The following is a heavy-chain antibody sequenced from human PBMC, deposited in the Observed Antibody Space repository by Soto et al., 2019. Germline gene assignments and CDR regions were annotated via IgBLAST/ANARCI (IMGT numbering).Heavy chain of an antibody. V-gene: IGHV1-2*02. Sequence: AASVKVSCKASGYTFTGYYMHWVRQAPGQGLEWMGWINPNSGGTNYAQKFQGRVTMTRDTSISTAYMELSRLRSDDTAVYYCARAGPYSTASFYFDSVGQETLVTVSS. J-gene: IGHJ4*02. CDR2: INPNSGGT. CDR3: ARAGPYSTASFYFDS. D-gene: IGHD2-15*01. CDR1: GYTFTGYY.